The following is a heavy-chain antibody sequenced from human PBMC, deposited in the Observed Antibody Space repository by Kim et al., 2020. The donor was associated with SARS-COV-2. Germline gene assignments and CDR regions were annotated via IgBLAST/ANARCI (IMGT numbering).Heavy chain of an antibody. CDR3: TRVGEYSYGNIAS. V-gene: IGHV3-49*03. Sequence: GGSLRLSCTASGFTFRDYAMNWFRRAPGKGLEWVSFIRSQVYGGSIEYAAAAQARFTISRADSKLTTHLQMHSPNPGAPGLYYCTRVGEYSYGNIASWG. CDR1: GFTFRDYA. CDR2: IRSQVYGGSI. D-gene: IGHD5-18*01. J-gene: IGHJ5*01.